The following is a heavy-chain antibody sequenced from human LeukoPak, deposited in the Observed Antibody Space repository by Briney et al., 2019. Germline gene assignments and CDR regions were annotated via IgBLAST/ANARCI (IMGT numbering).Heavy chain of an antibody. CDR2: IGGYNGNT. Sequence: ASVKVSCKVSGYTFTRYGISWVRQAPGQGLEWMGWIGGYNGNTNYAEKLQGRVTMTTDTSTSTVYMELRSLRSDDTAVYYCARDSLYYGSGSYLGFDPWGQGTLVTVSS. CDR1: GYTFTRYG. J-gene: IGHJ5*02. D-gene: IGHD3-10*01. V-gene: IGHV1-18*01. CDR3: ARDSLYYGSGSYLGFDP.